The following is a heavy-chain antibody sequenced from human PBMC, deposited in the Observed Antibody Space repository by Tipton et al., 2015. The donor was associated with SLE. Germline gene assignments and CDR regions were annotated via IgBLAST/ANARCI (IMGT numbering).Heavy chain of an antibody. V-gene: IGHV4-59*08. CDR1: GGSISSYY. Sequence: TLSLTCTVSGGSISSYYWSWIRQPPGKGLEWIGYIYYTGSTNYNPSLKSRVTISVDTSKNQFFLKLSSVTAADTAVYYCARSYCTGGICYTLNWFDPWGQGTLVTVSS. J-gene: IGHJ5*02. CDR2: IYYTGST. D-gene: IGHD2-8*02. CDR3: ARSYCTGGICYTLNWFDP.